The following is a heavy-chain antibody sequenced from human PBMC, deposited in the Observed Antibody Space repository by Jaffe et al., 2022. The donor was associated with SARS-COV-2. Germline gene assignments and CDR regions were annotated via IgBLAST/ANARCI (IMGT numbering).Heavy chain of an antibody. V-gene: IGHV4-59*01. Sequence: QVQLQESGPGLVKPSETLSLTCTVSGGSISSYYWSWIRQPPGKGLEWIGYIYYSGSTNYNPSLKSRVTISVDTSKNQFSLKLSSVTAADTAVYYCARGPDGVTGFDYWGQGTLVTVSS. D-gene: IGHD3-10*01. CDR1: GGSISSYY. CDR3: ARGPDGVTGFDY. CDR2: IYYSGST. J-gene: IGHJ4*02.